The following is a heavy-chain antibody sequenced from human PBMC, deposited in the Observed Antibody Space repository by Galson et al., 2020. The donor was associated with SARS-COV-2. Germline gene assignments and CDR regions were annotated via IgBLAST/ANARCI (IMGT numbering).Heavy chain of an antibody. V-gene: IGHV3-11*01. D-gene: IGHD2-15*01. J-gene: IGHJ6*02. Sequence: GGSLRLSCAASGFTFSDYYMSWIRQAPGKGLEWVSYISSCASTIYYADPVKGRFTISRDNAKYSLYLQMNSLRAEDTAVYYCARDQVPIVVVVAAAPLGYYGMDVWGQGTTVTVSS. CDR3: ARDQVPIVVVVAAAPLGYYGMDV. CDR1: GFTFSDYY. CDR2: ISSCASTI.